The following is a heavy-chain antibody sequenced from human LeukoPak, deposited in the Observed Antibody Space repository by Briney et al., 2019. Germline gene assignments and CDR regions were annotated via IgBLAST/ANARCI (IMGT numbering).Heavy chain of an antibody. CDR2: IYTSGST. J-gene: IGHJ5*02. D-gene: IGHD3-3*01. Sequence: SQTLSLTCTVSGGSISSGSYYWRWIRQPAGTGLEWIGRIYTSGSTNYNPSLKSRVTISVDTSKNQFSLKLSSVTAADTAVYYCARSPRYYDFWSGSDWFDPWGQGTLVTVSS. CDR1: GGSISSGSYY. CDR3: ARSPRYYDFWSGSDWFDP. V-gene: IGHV4-61*02.